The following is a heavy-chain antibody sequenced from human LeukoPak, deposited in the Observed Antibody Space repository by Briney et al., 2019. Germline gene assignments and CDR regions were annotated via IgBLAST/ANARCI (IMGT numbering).Heavy chain of an antibody. CDR3: ASVVVVAATREGAFDI. CDR1: GYSFTSYW. V-gene: IGHV5-10-1*01. Sequence: GESLRISCKGSGYSFTSYWINWVRQMPGKGLEWMGRIDPSDSYTNYSPSFQGHVTISADKSISTASLQWSSLTASDTAMYYCASVVVVAATREGAFDIWGQGTMVTVSS. D-gene: IGHD2-15*01. CDR2: IDPSDSYT. J-gene: IGHJ3*02.